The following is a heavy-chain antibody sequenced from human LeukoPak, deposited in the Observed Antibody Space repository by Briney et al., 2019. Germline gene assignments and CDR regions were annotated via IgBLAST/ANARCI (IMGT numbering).Heavy chain of an antibody. CDR2: IKQDGSEK. CDR1: GFTFSSYW. D-gene: IGHD2-2*02. CDR3: ARDGVYWSSTSCYTYYLDY. Sequence: GGSLRLSCAASGFTFSSYWMSWVRQAPGKGLEWVANIKQDGSEKYYVDSVKGRFTISRDNAKNSLYLQMNSLRAEDTAVYYCARDGVYWSSTSCYTYYLDYWGQGTLVTVSS. V-gene: IGHV3-7*01. J-gene: IGHJ4*02.